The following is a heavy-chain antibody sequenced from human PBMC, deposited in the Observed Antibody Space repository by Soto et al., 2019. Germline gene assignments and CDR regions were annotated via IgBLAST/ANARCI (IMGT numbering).Heavy chain of an antibody. J-gene: IGHJ4*02. Sequence: SETMSLTCAVSDGSISSGGYSWSWIRQPPGKGLEWIGYIYHSGSTYYNPSLKSRVTISVDRSKNQFSLKLSSVTAADTAVYYCARVPAYWGQGTLVTVSS. CDR3: ARVPAY. V-gene: IGHV4-30-2*01. CDR2: IYHSGST. CDR1: DGSISSGGYS.